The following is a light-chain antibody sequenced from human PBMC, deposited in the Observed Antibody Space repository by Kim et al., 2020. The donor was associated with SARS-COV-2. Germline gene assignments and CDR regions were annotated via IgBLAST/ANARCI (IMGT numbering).Light chain of an antibody. CDR2: QDN. J-gene: IGLJ2*01. V-gene: IGLV3-1*01. CDR3: QAWDSSTVV. CDR1: KLGDKY. Sequence: SGTPRRTASITCSGDKLGDKYACWYQQKPGQSPVLVIYQDNKRPSGIPERFSGSNSGNTATLTISGTQAMDEADYYCQAWDSSTVVFGGGTQLTVL.